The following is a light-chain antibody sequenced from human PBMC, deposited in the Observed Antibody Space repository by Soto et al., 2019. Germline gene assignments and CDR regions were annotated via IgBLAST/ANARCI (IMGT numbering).Light chain of an antibody. CDR2: GAS. CDR1: QSVSSNY. Sequence: EVMLTQSPGTLSLSPGERATLSCRASQSVSSNYLAWYQQKSGQAPRLLIYGASNRATGIPDRFSGSGSGTDFTLNIRRLEPEDFAVYYCQQYDTSPRTFGQWTKVEFK. V-gene: IGKV3-20*01. CDR3: QQYDTSPRT. J-gene: IGKJ1*01.